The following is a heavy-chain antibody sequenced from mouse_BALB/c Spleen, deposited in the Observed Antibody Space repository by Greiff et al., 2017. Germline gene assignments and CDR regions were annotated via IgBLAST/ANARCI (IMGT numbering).Heavy chain of an antibody. V-gene: IGHV3-6*02. CDR2: ISYDGSN. CDR1: GYSITSGYY. CDR3: AREGDGYYWFAY. D-gene: IGHD2-3*01. Sequence: VQRVESGPGLVKPSQSLSLTCSVTGYSITSGYYWNWIRQFPGNKLEWVGYISYDGSNNYNPSLKNRISITRDTSKNQFFLKLNSVTTEDTATYYCAREGDGYYWFAYWGQGTLVTVSA. J-gene: IGHJ3*01.